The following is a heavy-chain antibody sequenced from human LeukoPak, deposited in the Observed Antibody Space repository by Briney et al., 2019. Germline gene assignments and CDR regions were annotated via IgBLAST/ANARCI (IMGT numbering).Heavy chain of an antibody. V-gene: IGHV3-11*01. Sequence: PGGSLRLSCAAFGFTFSDYYMSWIRQAPGKGLEWVSYISSSGSTIYCADSVKGRFTISRDNAKNSLYLQMNSLRAEDTAVYYCARDEIGLIRIPLVVVIFSSYYFDYWGQGTLVTVSS. J-gene: IGHJ4*02. D-gene: IGHD3-22*01. CDR3: ARDEIGLIRIPLVVVIFSSYYFDY. CDR1: GFTFSDYY. CDR2: ISSSGSTI.